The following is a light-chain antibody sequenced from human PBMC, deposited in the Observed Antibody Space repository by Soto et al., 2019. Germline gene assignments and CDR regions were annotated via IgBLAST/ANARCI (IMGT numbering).Light chain of an antibody. CDR3: QQYNTWPPIT. V-gene: IGKV3-15*01. Sequence: EIVLTQSPATLSLSPGERATLSCRASQSVSIYLAWYQQKPGQAPRLLIYGASTRATGIPARFSGSGSGTEFTLTISSLQSEDFAVYYCQQYNTWPPITFGQGTRLEIK. CDR1: QSVSIY. CDR2: GAS. J-gene: IGKJ5*01.